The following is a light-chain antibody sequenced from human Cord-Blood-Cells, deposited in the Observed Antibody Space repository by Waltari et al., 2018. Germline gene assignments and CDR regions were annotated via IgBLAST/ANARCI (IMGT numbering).Light chain of an antibody. CDR2: AVS. J-gene: IGLJ3*02. V-gene: IGLV2-11*01. Sequence: QSALTQPRSVSGSPGQSVTISCTGTSSDVGGYNHVSGYQQHPGKAPKLMINAVSKRPSGVPDRFAGSKSGNTASLTISGLQAEDEADYYCCSYAGSYNWVFGGGTKLTVL. CDR1: SSDVGGYNH. CDR3: CSYAGSYNWV.